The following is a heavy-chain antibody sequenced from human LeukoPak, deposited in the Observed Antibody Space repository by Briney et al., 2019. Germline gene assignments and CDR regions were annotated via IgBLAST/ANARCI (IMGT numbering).Heavy chain of an antibody. J-gene: IGHJ6*03. V-gene: IGHV4-59*01. CDR1: GGSISSYY. Sequence: SETLSLTCTVSGGSISSYYWSWIRQPPGKGLEWIGYIYYSGSTNYNPSLKSRVTISVDTSKNQFSLKLSSVTAADTAVYYCARGGTIFGVVPYYYYYYMDVWGKGTTVTVSS. CDR3: ARGGTIFGVVPYYYYYYMDV. CDR2: IYYSGST. D-gene: IGHD3-3*01.